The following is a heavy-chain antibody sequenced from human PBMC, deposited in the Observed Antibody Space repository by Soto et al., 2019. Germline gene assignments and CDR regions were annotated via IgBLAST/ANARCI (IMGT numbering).Heavy chain of an antibody. CDR3: ARVQGSRNYSYGMDV. CDR2: IYPGDSDT. D-gene: IGHD6-13*01. V-gene: IGHV5-51*01. CDR1: GYSFTSFW. J-gene: IGHJ6*02. Sequence: PGESLKISCKGSGYSFTSFWIGWVRRMPGKGLEWMGIIYPGDSDTRYGPSFQGQVTISADKSITTAYLQWSSLKASDTAMYYCARVQGSRNYSYGMDVWGQGTTVTVSS.